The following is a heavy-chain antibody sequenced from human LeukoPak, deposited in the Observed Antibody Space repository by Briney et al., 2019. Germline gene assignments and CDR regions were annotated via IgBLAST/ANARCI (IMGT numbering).Heavy chain of an antibody. CDR3: ARGDGYNPLDY. D-gene: IGHD5-24*01. CDR2: IYHSGST. Sequence: SETLSLTXTVSGYSISSGYYWGWIRQPPGKGLEWIGSIYHSGSTYYNPSLKSRVTISVDTSKNQFSLKLSSVTAADTAVYYCARGDGYNPLDYWGQGTLVTVSS. V-gene: IGHV4-38-2*02. J-gene: IGHJ4*02. CDR1: GYSISSGYY.